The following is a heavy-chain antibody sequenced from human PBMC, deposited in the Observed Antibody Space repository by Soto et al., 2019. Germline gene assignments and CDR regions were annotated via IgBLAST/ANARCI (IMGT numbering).Heavy chain of an antibody. J-gene: IGHJ4*02. CDR2: IYYSGST. V-gene: IGHV4-30-4*08. CDR1: WGTIRGRGDH. Sequence: PSETLPLTWTVSWGTIRGRGDHWSLISQPPGKGLEWIGYIYYSGSTYYNPSLKSHVTISVDTSKSQFSLKLSSVTAADTAVYYCARGLGYCGGDCYAFDNWGQGPLGTV. D-gene: IGHD2-21*02. CDR3: ARGLGYCGGDCYAFDN.